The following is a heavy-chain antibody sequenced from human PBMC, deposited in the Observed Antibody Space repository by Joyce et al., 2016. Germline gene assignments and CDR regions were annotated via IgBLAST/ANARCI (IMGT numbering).Heavy chain of an antibody. V-gene: IGHV1-46*01. Sequence: QVQLVQSGAEVKKPGASVKVSCKASGYTFTNYYMHWVRQDPGQGLEWMGIINPSGGSTNSAQKFQGRVTMTRDTSTSTVYMELSSLRSEDTAVYYCARDTAMATGYYYGMDVWGQGTTVTVSS. CDR1: GYTFTNYY. J-gene: IGHJ6*02. D-gene: IGHD5-18*01. CDR2: INPSGGST. CDR3: ARDTAMATGYYYGMDV.